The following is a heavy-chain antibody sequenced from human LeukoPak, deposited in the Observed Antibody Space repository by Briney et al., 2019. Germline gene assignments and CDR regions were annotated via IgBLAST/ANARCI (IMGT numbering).Heavy chain of an antibody. D-gene: IGHD3-16*01. Sequence: SETLSLTCSVSGGSVTSGTYHWGWIRQPPGKGLEWIGSVYFDGGTHYNPSLQSRVTISVDTSKNQFSLRLSSVTAVDTALYYCARDHYYDGRGRFDPWGQGTLVTVSS. J-gene: IGHJ5*02. CDR2: VYFDGGT. CDR3: ARDHYYDGRGRFDP. V-gene: IGHV4-39*07. CDR1: GGSVTSGTYH.